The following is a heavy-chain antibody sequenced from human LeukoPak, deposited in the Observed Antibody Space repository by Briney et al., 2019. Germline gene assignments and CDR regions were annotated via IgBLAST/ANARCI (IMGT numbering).Heavy chain of an antibody. J-gene: IGHJ4*02. D-gene: IGHD6-13*01. CDR3: ARARSTTGPYSSSWYLDY. CDR1: RGTFSSYA. V-gene: IGHV1-69*04. Sequence: GASVKASCKASRGTFSSYAISWVRQAPGQGLEWMGRTIPILGIANYAQKFQGRVTITADKSTSTAYMELSSLRSEDTAVYYCARARSTTGPYSSSWYLDYWGQGTLVTVSS. CDR2: TIPILGIA.